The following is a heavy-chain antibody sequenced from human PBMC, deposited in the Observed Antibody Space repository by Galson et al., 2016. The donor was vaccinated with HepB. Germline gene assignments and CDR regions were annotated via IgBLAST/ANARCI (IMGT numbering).Heavy chain of an antibody. CDR3: AKDSGGGPYDSWNSPGFSGVF. J-gene: IGHJ4*02. D-gene: IGHD3-3*01. Sequence: SLRLSCAASGITFNVYAMHWVRQAPGKGLEWVAVISYDGDRKYYADSVKGRFTISRDDSTKTLYLRMNSLGPDDTAMYYCAKDSGGGPYDSWNSPGFSGVFWGQGTLVTVPS. CDR2: ISYDGDRK. V-gene: IGHV3-30*18. CDR1: GITFNVYA.